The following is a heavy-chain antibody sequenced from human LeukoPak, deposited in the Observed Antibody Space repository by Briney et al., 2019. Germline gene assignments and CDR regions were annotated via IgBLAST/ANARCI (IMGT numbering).Heavy chain of an antibody. J-gene: IGHJ5*02. D-gene: IGHD5-12*01. V-gene: IGHV4-39*01. CDR2: IYYSGST. CDR1: GGTFRGYY. CDR3: ARRTIVGTINGLFDP. Sequence: SETLSLTCVVYGGTFRGYYWGWIRQPPGKGLEWIGSIYYSGSTYYNPSLKSRVTISVDTSKNQFSLKLSSVTAADTAVYYCARRTIVGTINGLFDPWGQGTLVTVSS.